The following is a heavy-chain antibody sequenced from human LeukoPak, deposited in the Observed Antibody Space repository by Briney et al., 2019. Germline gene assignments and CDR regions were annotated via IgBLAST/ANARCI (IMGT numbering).Heavy chain of an antibody. J-gene: IGHJ6*03. V-gene: IGHV1-8*01. CDR2: MNPNSGNT. Sequence: ASVKVSCKASGYTFTSYDINWVRQATGQGLEWMGWMNPNSGNTGYAQKFQGRVTMTRNTSISTAYMELSSLRSEDTAVYYCARGANGKFYYYYYYMDVWGKGTTVTVSS. D-gene: IGHD1-1*01. CDR3: ARGANGKFYYYYYYMDV. CDR1: GYTFTSYD.